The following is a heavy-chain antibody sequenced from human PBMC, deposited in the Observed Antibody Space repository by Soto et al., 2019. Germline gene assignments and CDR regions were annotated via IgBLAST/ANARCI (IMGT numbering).Heavy chain of an antibody. V-gene: IGHV3-33*01. D-gene: IGHD3-3*01. CDR2: IWYDGSNK. J-gene: IGHJ4*02. CDR3: AREKYLLAEGLAPLYYFDY. CDR1: GFTFSSYV. Sequence: QVQLVESGGGVVQPGRSLRLSCAASGFTFSSYVMHCVRQAPGKGLEWVAVIWYDGSNKYYADSVKGRFTISRDNSKNTRYLQMNSLRAEDTAVYYCAREKYLLAEGLAPLYYFDYWGQGTLVTVSS.